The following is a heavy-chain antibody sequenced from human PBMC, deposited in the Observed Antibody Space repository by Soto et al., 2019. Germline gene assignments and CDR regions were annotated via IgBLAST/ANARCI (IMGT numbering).Heavy chain of an antibody. CDR1: GGTFSSYT. Sequence: QVQLVQSGAEVKKPGSSVKVSCKASGGTFSSYTFSWVRQAPGQGLEWMGGIVPLFGTTNDAKIFQGRVTISADEATGTVDMKLSSLRSEDSAMFYWARDGDVTITRPSGAFEIWGQGTVISVSS. J-gene: IGHJ3*02. D-gene: IGHD3-9*01. CDR3: ARDGDVTITRPSGAFEI. CDR2: IVPLFGTT. V-gene: IGHV1-69*01.